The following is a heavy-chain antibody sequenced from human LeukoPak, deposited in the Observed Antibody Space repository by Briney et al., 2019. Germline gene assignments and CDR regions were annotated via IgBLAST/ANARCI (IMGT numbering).Heavy chain of an antibody. Sequence: SVKVSCKASGGTFSSYAISWVRQAPGQGLEWMGGIIPIFGTANYAQKFQGRVTITADESTSTAYMELSSLRREDTAVYYCAREQASVTTPDYWGQGTLVTVSS. CDR3: AREQASVTTPDY. V-gene: IGHV1-69*01. CDR2: IIPIFGTA. CDR1: GGTFSSYA. J-gene: IGHJ4*02. D-gene: IGHD4-11*01.